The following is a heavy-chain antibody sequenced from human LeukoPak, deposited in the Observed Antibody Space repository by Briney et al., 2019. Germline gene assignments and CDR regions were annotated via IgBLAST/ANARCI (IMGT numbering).Heavy chain of an antibody. Sequence: PSETLSLTCTVSGGSMSSYYWSWIRQPPGKGLEWIAYIYYSGSTNYNPSLKSRVTMSVDTSKNQFSLKLSSVTAADTAVYYCARDDASSSSFDYWGQGTLVTVSS. CDR2: IYYSGST. CDR1: GGSMSSYY. V-gene: IGHV4-59*01. J-gene: IGHJ4*02. CDR3: ARDDASSSSFDY. D-gene: IGHD6-6*01.